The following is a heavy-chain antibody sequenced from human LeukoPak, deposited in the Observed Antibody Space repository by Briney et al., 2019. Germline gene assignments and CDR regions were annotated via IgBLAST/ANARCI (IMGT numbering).Heavy chain of an antibody. CDR3: ARDQITIQSARAFGY. D-gene: IGHD3-3*01. Sequence: ASVKVSCKASGYTFTNYGISWVRQAPGQGLEWVGWISGYSGNTNYAQKLQGRVTMTTDTSTNTAYMELGSLRFDDTAVYFCARDQITIQSARAFGYWGQGTLVTVSS. CDR1: GYTFTNYG. J-gene: IGHJ4*02. CDR2: ISGYSGNT. V-gene: IGHV1-18*01.